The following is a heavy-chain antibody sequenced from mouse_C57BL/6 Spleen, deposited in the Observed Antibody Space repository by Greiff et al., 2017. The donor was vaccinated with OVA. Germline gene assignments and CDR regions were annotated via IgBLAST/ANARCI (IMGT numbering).Heavy chain of an antibody. V-gene: IGHV1-53*01. CDR1: GYTFTSYW. J-gene: IGHJ3*01. CDR3: ARSDYGSSYSWFAY. Sequence: QVQLKQPGTELVKPGASVKLSCKASGYTFTSYWLHWVKQRPGQGLEWIGNINPSNGGTNYNEKFKSKATLTVDNSSSTAYMQLSSLTSEDSAVYYFARSDYGSSYSWFAYWGQGTLVTVSA. CDR2: INPSNGGT. D-gene: IGHD1-1*01.